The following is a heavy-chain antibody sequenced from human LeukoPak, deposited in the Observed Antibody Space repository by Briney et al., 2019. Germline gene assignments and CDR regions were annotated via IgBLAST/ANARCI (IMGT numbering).Heavy chain of an antibody. CDR2: ISSSSSYI. J-gene: IGHJ4*02. CDR3: ARDHLPIVVVPAAMDN. D-gene: IGHD2-2*01. Sequence: GGSLRLSCAASGFTFSSYSMNWVRQAPGKGLEWVSSISSSSSYIYYADSVKGRFTISRDNAKNSLYLQMNSLRAEDTAAYYCARDHLPIVVVPAAMDNWGQGTLVNVSS. CDR1: GFTFSSYS. V-gene: IGHV3-21*01.